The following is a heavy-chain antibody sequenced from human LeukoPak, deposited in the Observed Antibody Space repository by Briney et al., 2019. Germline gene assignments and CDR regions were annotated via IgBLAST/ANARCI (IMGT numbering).Heavy chain of an antibody. CDR1: GYTFTSYD. Sequence: ASVKVSCKASGYTFTSYDINWVRQATGQGLEWMGIINPSGGSTSYAQKFQGRVTMTRDTSTSTVYMELSSLRSEDTAVYYCAREGIIGTIGCDMSYWGQGTLVTVSS. CDR3: AREGIIGTIGCDMSY. D-gene: IGHD1-7*01. CDR2: INPSGGST. J-gene: IGHJ4*02. V-gene: IGHV1-46*01.